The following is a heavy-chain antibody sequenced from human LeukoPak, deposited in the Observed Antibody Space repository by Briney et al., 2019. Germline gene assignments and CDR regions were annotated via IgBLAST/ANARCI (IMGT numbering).Heavy chain of an antibody. D-gene: IGHD6-13*01. Sequence: GGSLRLSCAASGFTFSSYAMSWVRQAPGKGLEWVSAISGSGGSTYYADSVKGRFTISRDNSKNTLYLQMNSLRAEDTAVYYCARDSVAAAGTTTHYYGMDVWGQGTTVTVSS. CDR1: GFTFSSYA. J-gene: IGHJ6*02. CDR2: ISGSGGST. CDR3: ARDSVAAAGTTTHYYGMDV. V-gene: IGHV3-23*01.